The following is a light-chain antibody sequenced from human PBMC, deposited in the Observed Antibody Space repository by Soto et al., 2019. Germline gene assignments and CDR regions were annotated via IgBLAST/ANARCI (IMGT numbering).Light chain of an antibody. V-gene: IGLV2-14*03. CDR1: RSDIGTYNY. CDR2: DVS. CDR3: MSYTTTSSFV. Sequence: QSVLTPPASMSGSPGQSITISCTGTRSDIGTYNYLSWYQQHPGKAPRLVISDVSNRPSGVSNRFSGSKSGNTASLTITGLQSEDEADYYCMSYTTTSSFVFGSGTKVTVL. J-gene: IGLJ1*01.